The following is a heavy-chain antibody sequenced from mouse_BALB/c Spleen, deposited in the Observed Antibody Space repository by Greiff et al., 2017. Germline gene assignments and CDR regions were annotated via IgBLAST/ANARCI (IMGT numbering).Heavy chain of an antibody. V-gene: IGHV1-7*01. D-gene: IGHD1-1*01. CDR1: GYTFTSYW. Sequence: VMLVESGAELAKPGASVKMSCKASGYTFTSYWMHWVKQRPGQGLEWIGYINPSTGYTEYNQKFKDKATLTADKSSSTAYMQLSSLTSEDSAVYYCARWGYGSSYLFAYWGQGTLVTVSA. CDR3: ARWGYGSSYLFAY. J-gene: IGHJ3*01. CDR2: INPSTGYT.